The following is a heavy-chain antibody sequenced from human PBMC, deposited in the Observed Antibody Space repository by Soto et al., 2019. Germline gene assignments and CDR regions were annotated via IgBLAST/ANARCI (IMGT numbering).Heavy chain of an antibody. Sequence: LRLSCAASGFTFSSYGMHWVRQAPGKGLEWVAVIWYDGSNKYYADSVKGRFTISRDNSKNTLYLQMNSLRAEDTAVYYCARGQGYKRWYYVGLDYWGQGTLVTVSS. V-gene: IGHV3-33*01. CDR1: GFTFSSYG. CDR2: IWYDGSNK. CDR3: ARGQGYKRWYYVGLDY. D-gene: IGHD6-13*01. J-gene: IGHJ4*02.